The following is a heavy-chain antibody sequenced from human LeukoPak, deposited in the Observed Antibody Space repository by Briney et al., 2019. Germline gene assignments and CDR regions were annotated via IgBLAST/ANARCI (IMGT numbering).Heavy chain of an antibody. J-gene: IGHJ4*02. D-gene: IGHD2-2*01. Sequence: PGGSLRLSCAASGFTFSSYAMSWVRQAPGKGLGWVAVISYDGSNKYYADSVKGRVTSSRDNSKNTLYLQMNSLRAEDTAVYYCARELSHWQQLLWYYFDYWGQGTLVTVSS. CDR3: ARELSHWQQLLWYYFDY. CDR1: GFTFSSYA. CDR2: ISYDGSNK. V-gene: IGHV3-30-3*01.